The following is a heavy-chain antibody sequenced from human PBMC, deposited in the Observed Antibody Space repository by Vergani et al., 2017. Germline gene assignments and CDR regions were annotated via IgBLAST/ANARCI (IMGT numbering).Heavy chain of an antibody. V-gene: IGHV3-21*05. D-gene: IGHD3-22*01. CDR2: ISSSSSYI. CDR1: GFTFSSYS. CDR3: ARDGVNDYDSSGTKDY. Sequence: EVQLVESGGGLVQPGGSLRLSCAASGFTFSSYSINWVRQAPGKGLEWISYISSSSSYIYYADSVKGRFTISRDNAKNSLYLQMNSLRAEDTAVYYCARDGVNDYDSSGTKDYWGQGTLVTVSS. J-gene: IGHJ4*02.